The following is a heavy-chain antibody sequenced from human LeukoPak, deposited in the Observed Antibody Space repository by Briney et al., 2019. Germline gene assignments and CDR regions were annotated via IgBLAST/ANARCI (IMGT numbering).Heavy chain of an antibody. CDR2: ITGDGGST. J-gene: IGHJ4*02. D-gene: IGHD6-19*01. Sequence: QSGGSLRLSCAASGFTFDDYAMHWVRQAPGKGLEWVSLITGDGGSTYYADSVKGRFTTSRDNSKDSLYLQMNSLRTEDTALYYCAKDHSTGWYYLDYWGQGTLVTVSS. CDR3: AKDHSTGWYYLDY. CDR1: GFTFDDYA. V-gene: IGHV3-43*02.